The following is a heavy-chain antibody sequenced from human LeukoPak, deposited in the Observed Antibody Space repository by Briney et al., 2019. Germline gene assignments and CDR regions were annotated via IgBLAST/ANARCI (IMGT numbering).Heavy chain of an antibody. Sequence: SVKVSFTASGGTFSIYAISWVRQAPGQGLEWMGGIIPIFGTANYAQKFQGRVTITADESTSTAYMELSSLRSEDTAVYYCARDLGATYLLDYWGQGTLVTVSS. CDR1: GGTFSIYA. D-gene: IGHD1-26*01. CDR2: IIPIFGTA. V-gene: IGHV1-69*01. J-gene: IGHJ4*02. CDR3: ARDLGATYLLDY.